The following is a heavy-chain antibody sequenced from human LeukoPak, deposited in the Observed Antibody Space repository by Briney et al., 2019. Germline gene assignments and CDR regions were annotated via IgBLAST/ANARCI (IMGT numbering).Heavy chain of an antibody. J-gene: IGHJ6*02. CDR2: IYYSGST. V-gene: IGHV4-30-4*01. CDR1: GGSISSGDYY. Sequence: PSETLSPTCTVSGGSISSGDYYWTWIRQTPGKGLEWIGYIYYSGSTHYNPSLKSRVSISVDTAKNQFSLNLSSVTAADTAVYYCARDQNKYDSSGYYYYQYGMDVWGQGTTVTVSS. D-gene: IGHD3-22*01. CDR3: ARDQNKYDSSGYYYYQYGMDV.